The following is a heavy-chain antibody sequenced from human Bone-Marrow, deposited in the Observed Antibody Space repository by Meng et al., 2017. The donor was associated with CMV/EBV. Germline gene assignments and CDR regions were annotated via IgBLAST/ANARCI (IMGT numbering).Heavy chain of an antibody. Sequence: LRLPCAVDCASSSGCSWSWIRQPPGTGLEWIGSIYYSGSTYYNPSLKSRVTISVDTSKNQFSLKLSAVTAADTAMYYCARESYCSGGICYSGVDDWGQGTLVTVSS. CDR3: ARESYCSGGICYSGVDD. V-gene: IGHV4-34*01. J-gene: IGHJ4*02. CDR2: IYYSGST. D-gene: IGHD2-15*01. CDR1: CASSSGCS.